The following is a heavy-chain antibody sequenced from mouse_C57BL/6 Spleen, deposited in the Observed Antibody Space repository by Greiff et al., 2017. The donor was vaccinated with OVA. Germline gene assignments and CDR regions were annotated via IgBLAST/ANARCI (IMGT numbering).Heavy chain of an antibody. Sequence: QVHVKQSGAELVKPGASVKLSCKASGYTFTSYWMHWVKQRPGQGLEWIGMIHPNSGSTNYNEKFKSKATLTVDKSSSTAYMQLSSLTSEDSAVYYCARVGYYYFDYWGQGTTLTVSS. J-gene: IGHJ2*01. D-gene: IGHD2-3*01. CDR2: IHPNSGST. CDR1: GYTFTSYW. V-gene: IGHV1-64*01. CDR3: ARVGYYYFDY.